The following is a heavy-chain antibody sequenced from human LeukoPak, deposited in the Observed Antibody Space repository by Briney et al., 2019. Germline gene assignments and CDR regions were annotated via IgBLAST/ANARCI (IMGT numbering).Heavy chain of an antibody. J-gene: IGHJ4*02. V-gene: IGHV4-59*01. CDR2: IYYSGST. CDR1: GGSISSYY. Sequence: PSETLSLTCTVSGGSISSYYWSWIRQPPGKGLEWIGYIYYSGSTNYNPSLKSRVTISVDTSKNQFSLKLSSVTGADTAVYYCARGTAAGTTGIDYWGQGTLVTVSS. D-gene: IGHD6-13*01. CDR3: ARGTAAGTTGIDY.